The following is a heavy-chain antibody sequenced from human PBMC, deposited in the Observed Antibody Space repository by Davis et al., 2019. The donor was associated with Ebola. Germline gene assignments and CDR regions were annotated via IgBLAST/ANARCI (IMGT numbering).Heavy chain of an antibody. CDR1: GFTFSSYS. J-gene: IGHJ6*02. D-gene: IGHD4-23*01. Sequence: PGGSLRLSCAASGFTFSSYSMNWVRQAPGKGLEWVSYISSSSSTIYYADSVKGRFTISRDNAKNSLYLQMNSLRDEDTAVYYCARVSTVVTPGFPPKQYGMDVWGQGTTVTVSS. CDR2: ISSSSSTI. CDR3: ARVSTVVTPGFPPKQYGMDV. V-gene: IGHV3-48*02.